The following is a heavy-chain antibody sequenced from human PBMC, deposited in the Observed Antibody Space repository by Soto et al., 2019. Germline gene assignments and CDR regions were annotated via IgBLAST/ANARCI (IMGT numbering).Heavy chain of an antibody. D-gene: IGHD2-2*01. Sequence: ASVNVSCKSSGYTFTGYYIHWVRQAPGQGLEWMGWINPNSGGTNYAQKFQGRVTMTRDTSISTAYMELSRLRSDDTAVYYCAREGYCSSTSCPRDYWGQGTLVTVSS. CDR2: INPNSGGT. CDR3: AREGYCSSTSCPRDY. J-gene: IGHJ4*02. V-gene: IGHV1-2*02. CDR1: GYTFTGYY.